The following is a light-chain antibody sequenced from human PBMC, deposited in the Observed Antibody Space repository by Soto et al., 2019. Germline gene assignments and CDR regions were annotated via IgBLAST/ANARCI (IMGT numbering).Light chain of an antibody. J-gene: IGKJ4*02. V-gene: IGKV1-39*01. CDR3: KQSYRLHLT. CDR1: QRISTF. CDR2: SES. Sequence: DIQMTHSPSSLSAFVGDSVTITCHASQRISTFLNWYHQKPGKAPKLLIYSESYLQSGVPSNFSGSGSGTELTLSIVNLQPEDFGTYFCKQSYRLHLTIGVGTKVDIX.